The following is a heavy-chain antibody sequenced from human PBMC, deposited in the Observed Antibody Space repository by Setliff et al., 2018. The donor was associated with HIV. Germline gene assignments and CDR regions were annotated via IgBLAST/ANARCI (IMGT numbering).Heavy chain of an antibody. CDR2: INHSGST. J-gene: IGHJ6*03. V-gene: IGHV4-34*01. CDR3: ARVRNGYNFERLDYYYPDV. CDR1: GGSFSGYY. Sequence: SETLSLTCAVYGGSFSGYYWSWIRQPPGKGLEWIGEINHSGSTNYNMSLWSRVTISLDASRNQFSLELISVTAADTAVYYCARVRNGYNFERLDYYYPDVWGRGTTVTVSS. D-gene: IGHD3-22*01.